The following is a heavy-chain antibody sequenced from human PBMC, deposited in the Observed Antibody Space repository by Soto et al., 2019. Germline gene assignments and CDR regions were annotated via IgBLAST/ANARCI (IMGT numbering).Heavy chain of an antibody. J-gene: IGHJ4*02. CDR2: ISFDGSHK. CDR1: GFTFSRYG. D-gene: IGHD2-21*02. V-gene: IGHV3-30*18. CDR3: AKVVSTVVVTMIDY. Sequence: GGALRVSCAASGFTFSRYGMHWVRQAPGKGLEWVAVISFDGSHKYYTDSVKGRFTISRDNSKNTLYLQMNSLRAEDTAVYYCAKVVSTVVVTMIDYWGQGTLVTVSS.